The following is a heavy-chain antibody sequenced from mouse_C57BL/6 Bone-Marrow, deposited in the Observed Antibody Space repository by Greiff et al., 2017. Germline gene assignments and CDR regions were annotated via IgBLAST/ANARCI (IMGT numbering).Heavy chain of an antibody. CDR2: ISNGGGST. Sequence: EVHLVESGGGLVQPGGSLKLSCAASGFTFSDYYMYWVRQTPEKRLEWVAYISNGGGSTYYPDTVKGRFTISRDNAKNTLYLQMSRLKSEDTAMYYCARHLLTKGFAYWGQGTLVTVSA. CDR3: ARHLLTKGFAY. V-gene: IGHV5-12*01. J-gene: IGHJ3*01. CDR1: GFTFSDYY. D-gene: IGHD1-1*01.